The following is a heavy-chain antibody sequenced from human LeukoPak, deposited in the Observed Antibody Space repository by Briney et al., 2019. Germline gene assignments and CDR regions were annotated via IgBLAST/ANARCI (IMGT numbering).Heavy chain of an antibody. CDR2: ISWNSGSI. CDR3: AKDAEPTYTYGKIDY. V-gene: IGHV3-9*01. Sequence: GGSLRLSYAASGFTFDDYGMHWVRQAPGKGLEWASGISWNSGSIGYADSVKGRFTISRDNAKNSLYLQMNSLRAEDTALYYCAKDAEPTYTYGKIDYWGQGTLVTVSS. D-gene: IGHD5-18*01. J-gene: IGHJ4*02. CDR1: GFTFDDYG.